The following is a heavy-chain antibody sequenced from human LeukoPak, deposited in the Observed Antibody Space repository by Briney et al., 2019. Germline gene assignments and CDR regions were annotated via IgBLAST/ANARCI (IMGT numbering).Heavy chain of an antibody. CDR2: ISSSGSTI. CDR1: GFTFSSSS. J-gene: IGHJ4*02. CDR3: ARDLNLSY. V-gene: IGHV3-48*02. D-gene: IGHD2/OR15-2a*01. Sequence: GGSLRLSCTASGFTFSSSSVNWVRQAPGKGLEWVSYISSSGSTIYYSDSVKGRFTISRDNAKNSLCLQMNSLRDEDTAVYYCARDLNLSYWGQGTLVTVSS.